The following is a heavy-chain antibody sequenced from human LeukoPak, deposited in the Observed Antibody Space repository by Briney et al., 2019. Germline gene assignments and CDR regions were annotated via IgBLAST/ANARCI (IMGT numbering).Heavy chain of an antibody. J-gene: IGHJ4*02. CDR3: ARDGPYCSSTSCYEELHP. D-gene: IGHD2-2*01. Sequence: ASVKVSCKASGYTFTGYYMHWVRQAPGQGLEWMGWINPNSGGTNYAQKFQGRVTMTRDTSISTAYMELSRPRSDDTAVYYCARDGPYCSSTSCYEELHPWGQETLVTVSS. CDR2: INPNSGGT. CDR1: GYTFTGYY. V-gene: IGHV1-2*02.